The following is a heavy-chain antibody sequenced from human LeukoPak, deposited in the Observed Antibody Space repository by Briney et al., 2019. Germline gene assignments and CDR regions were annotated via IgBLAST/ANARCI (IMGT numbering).Heavy chain of an antibody. CDR3: ARESVRRISMRAKGYFDY. D-gene: IGHD3-22*01. V-gene: IGHV3-21*01. CDR1: GFTFSNYA. J-gene: IGHJ4*02. Sequence: GGSLRLSCAASGFTFSNYAMNWVRQAPGKGLKWVSSISSSSSYIYYADSVKGRFTISRDNAKNSLYLQVNSLRVEDTAVYYCARESVRRISMRAKGYFDYWGQGTRVTVSS. CDR2: ISSSSSYI.